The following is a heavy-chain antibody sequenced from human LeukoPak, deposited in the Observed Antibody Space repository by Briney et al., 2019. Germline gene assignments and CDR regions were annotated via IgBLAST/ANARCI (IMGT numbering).Heavy chain of an antibody. CDR1: GGSFSGYY. J-gene: IGHJ4*02. CDR3: ARPRSSSPDY. CDR2: INHSGST. Sequence: SETLSLTCAVYGGSFSGYYWSWIRQPPGKGLEWIGEINHSGSTNYNPSLKSRVTISVDTSKNQFSLKLSSVTAADTAVYYCARPRSSSPDYWGQGTLVTVSS. D-gene: IGHD6-6*01. V-gene: IGHV4-34*01.